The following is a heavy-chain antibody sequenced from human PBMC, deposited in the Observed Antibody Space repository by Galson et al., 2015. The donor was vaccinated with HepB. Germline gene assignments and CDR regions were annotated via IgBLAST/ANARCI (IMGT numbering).Heavy chain of an antibody. Sequence: LRLSCAASGFTFSSYSMNWVRQAPGKGLEWVSSISSSSSYIYYADSVKGRFTISRDNAKNSLYLQMNSLGAEDTAVYYCARDYSSSWYSLRAFDIWGQGTMVTVSS. CDR1: GFTFSSYS. V-gene: IGHV3-21*01. D-gene: IGHD6-13*01. J-gene: IGHJ3*02. CDR2: ISSSSSYI. CDR3: ARDYSSSWYSLRAFDI.